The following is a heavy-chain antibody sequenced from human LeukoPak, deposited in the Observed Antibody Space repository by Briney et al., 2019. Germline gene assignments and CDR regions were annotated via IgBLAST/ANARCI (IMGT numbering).Heavy chain of an antibody. Sequence: GGSLRLSCAASGFTFSSYEMNWVRQAPGKGLERVSYIGSSGSTIYYADSVKGRFTISRDNAKNSLYLQMNSLRAEDTAVYYCARDRLRFLEYWGQGTLVTVSS. D-gene: IGHD3-3*01. CDR1: GFTFSSYE. J-gene: IGHJ4*02. CDR3: ARDRLRFLEY. CDR2: IGSSGSTI. V-gene: IGHV3-48*03.